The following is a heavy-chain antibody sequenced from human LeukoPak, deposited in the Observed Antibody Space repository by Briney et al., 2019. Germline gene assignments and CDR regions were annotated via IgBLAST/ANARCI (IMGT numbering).Heavy chain of an antibody. J-gene: IGHJ4*02. CDR3: ARESNTMVRGVIIKSRPRQGFDY. CDR2: MHSSGST. D-gene: IGHD3-10*01. Sequence: SQTLSLTCTVSGDSVSSGNYYWSWIRQPAGKGLEWIGRMHSSGSTKYNSSLKSRVTISVDTSKNQFSLKLSSVTAADTAVYYCARESNTMVRGVIIKSRPRQGFDYWGQGTLVTVSS. V-gene: IGHV4-61*02. CDR1: GDSVSSGNYY.